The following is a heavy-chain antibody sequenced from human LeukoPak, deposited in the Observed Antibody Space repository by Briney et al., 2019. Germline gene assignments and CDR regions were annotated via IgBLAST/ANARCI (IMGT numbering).Heavy chain of an antibody. CDR1: GFTFSRYA. V-gene: IGHV3-64*01. CDR3: ARDDGGYGSGSHYYFYSMDV. CDR2: ISTSGGST. J-gene: IGHJ6*02. Sequence: GGSLRLSCAASGFTFSRYAMHWVRQAPGKGPQFVSAISTSGGSTSYANPVRGRFTISRDNSKNTLHLQMGSLRAEDMAVYYCARDDGGYGSGSHYYFYSMDVWGQGTTVTVSS. D-gene: IGHD3-10*01.